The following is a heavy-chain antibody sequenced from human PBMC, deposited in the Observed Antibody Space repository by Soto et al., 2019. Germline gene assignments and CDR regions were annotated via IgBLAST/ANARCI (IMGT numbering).Heavy chain of an antibody. V-gene: IGHV4-59*01. CDR1: GGSISSYY. D-gene: IGHD3-3*01. CDR2: TYYSGST. CDR3: ARDQRSDFWSAHLLGNYYYYGMDV. J-gene: IGHJ6*02. Sequence: SETLSLTCTVSGGSISSYYWSWIRQPPGKGLEWIGYTYYSGSTNYNPSLKSRVTISVDTSKNQFSLKLSSVTAADTAVYYCARDQRSDFWSAHLLGNYYYYGMDVWGQGTTVTVSS.